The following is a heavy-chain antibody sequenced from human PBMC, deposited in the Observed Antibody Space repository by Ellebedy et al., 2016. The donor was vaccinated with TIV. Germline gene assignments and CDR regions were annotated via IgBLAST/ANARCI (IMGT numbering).Heavy chain of an antibody. V-gene: IGHV4-31*03. CDR1: GGSISSGGYY. Sequence: SETLSLTXTVSGGSISSGGYYWSWIRQHPGKGLEWIGYIYYSGSTYYNPSLKSRVTISVDTSKNQFSLKLSSVTAADTAVYYCARDLGYGGNSAHPYWGQGTLVTVSS. D-gene: IGHD4-23*01. J-gene: IGHJ4*02. CDR3: ARDLGYGGNSAHPY. CDR2: IYYSGST.